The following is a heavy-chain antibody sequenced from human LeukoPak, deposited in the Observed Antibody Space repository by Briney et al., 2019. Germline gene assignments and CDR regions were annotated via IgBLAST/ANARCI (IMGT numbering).Heavy chain of an antibody. CDR1: GGTFSTSA. Sequence: ASVKVSCKASGGTFSTSAISWVRQAPGQGLEWLGGITPVFTTTHYAQKFQGRVTITADESTNTVYMELSSLRSDDTAVYYCARPYKRQLVHNYYYAMDVWGQGTTVTVSS. CDR2: ITPVFTTT. V-gene: IGHV1-69*13. CDR3: ARPYKRQLVHNYYYAMDV. J-gene: IGHJ6*02. D-gene: IGHD1-1*01.